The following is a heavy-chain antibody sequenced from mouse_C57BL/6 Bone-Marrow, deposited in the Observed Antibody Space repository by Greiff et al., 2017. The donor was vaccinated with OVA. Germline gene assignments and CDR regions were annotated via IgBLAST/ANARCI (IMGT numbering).Heavy chain of an antibody. CDR3: ARSHYYGSSYDYYAMDY. CDR1: GYTFTSYW. J-gene: IGHJ4*01. V-gene: IGHV1-59*01. CDR2: IDPYDSYT. Sequence: QVQLQQSGAELVRPGTSVKLSCKASGYTFTSYWMHWVKQRPGQGLEWIGVIDPYDSYTNYNQKFKGKATLTVDTSSSTAYMQLSSLTSEDSAVYYCARSHYYGSSYDYYAMDYWGQGTSVTVSS. D-gene: IGHD1-1*01.